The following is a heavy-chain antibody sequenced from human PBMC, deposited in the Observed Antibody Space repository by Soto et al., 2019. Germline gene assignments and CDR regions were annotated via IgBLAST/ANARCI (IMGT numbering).Heavy chain of an antibody. CDR1: GDSISSYY. CDR3: ARGQPFYDISTGYFAPYYPYIDV. D-gene: IGHD3-9*01. J-gene: IGHJ6*03. V-gene: IGHV4-59*01. CDR2: IYYTGST. Sequence: SSETLSLTCSVSGDSISSYYWHWIRQPPGKGLEWIGYIYYTGSTNYNPSLKSRVTISLDTSKNEFSLKLNSLTAADTAVYYCARGQPFYDISTGYFAPYYPYIDVWGKGTRVTVSS.